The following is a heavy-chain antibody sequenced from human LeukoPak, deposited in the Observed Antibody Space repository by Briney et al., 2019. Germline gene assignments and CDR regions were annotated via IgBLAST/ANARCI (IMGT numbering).Heavy chain of an antibody. V-gene: IGHV3-53*01. CDR2: IYSDNT. CDR3: AMTDDILIASSY. CDR1: GFTVSSNS. Sequence: GGSLRLSCTVSGFTVSSNSMSWVRQAPGKGLEWVSFIYSDNTHYSDSVKGRFTISRDNSKNTLYLQMNSLRAEDTAVYYCAMTDDILIASSYWGQGTSVTVSS. D-gene: IGHD3-9*01. J-gene: IGHJ4*02.